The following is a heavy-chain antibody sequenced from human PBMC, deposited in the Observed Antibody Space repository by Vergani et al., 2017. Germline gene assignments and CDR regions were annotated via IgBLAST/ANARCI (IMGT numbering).Heavy chain of an antibody. J-gene: IGHJ4*02. D-gene: IGHD4-23*01. Sequence: QVQLQESGPGLVKPSQTLSLTCTVSGGSISSGDYYWSWIRQPPGKGLEWIGYIYYSGSTYYNPSLKSRVTISVDTSKNQFSLKLSSVTAADTAVYYCARKNDYGGNYGGGWSLEFDYWGQGTLVTVSS. CDR2: IYYSGST. V-gene: IGHV4-30-4*01. CDR3: ARKNDYGGNYGGGWSLEFDY. CDR1: GGSISSGDYY.